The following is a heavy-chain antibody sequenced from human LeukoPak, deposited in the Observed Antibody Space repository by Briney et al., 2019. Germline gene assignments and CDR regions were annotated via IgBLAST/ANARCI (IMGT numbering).Heavy chain of an antibody. J-gene: IGHJ4*02. CDR1: GFTFSSYA. V-gene: IGHV3-30*04. D-gene: IGHD2-2*01. CDR2: ISYDGSNK. CDR3: ARVPHCSSTSCYSLGGDY. Sequence: GGSLRLSCAASGFTFSSYAMHWVRQAPGEGLEWVAVISYDGSNKYYADSVKGRFTISRDNSKNTLYLQMNSLRAEDTAVYYCARVPHCSSTSCYSLGGDYWGQGTLVTVSS.